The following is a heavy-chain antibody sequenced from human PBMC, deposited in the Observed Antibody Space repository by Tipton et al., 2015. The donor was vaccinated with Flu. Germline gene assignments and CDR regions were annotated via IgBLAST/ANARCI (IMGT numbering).Heavy chain of an antibody. CDR3: ARVAPVGIFGMVPPHWYFDL. Sequence: TLSLTCTVSGGSISSSSYYWGWIRQPPGKGLEWIGSIYYSGSTYYNPSLKSRVTISVDTSKNQFSLKLRSVTAADTAVYYCARVAPVGIFGMVPPHWYFDLWGRGTLVTVSS. J-gene: IGHJ2*01. CDR2: IYYSGST. D-gene: IGHD3-3*01. V-gene: IGHV4-39*07. CDR1: GGSISSSSYY.